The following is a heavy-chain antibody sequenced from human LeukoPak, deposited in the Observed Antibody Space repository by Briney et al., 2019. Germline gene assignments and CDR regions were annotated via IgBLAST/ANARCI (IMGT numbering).Heavy chain of an antibody. D-gene: IGHD2-2*01. CDR1: GFTFSDYY. CDR2: ISSSGSTI. J-gene: IGHJ4*02. V-gene: IGHV3-11*01. Sequence: GGSLRLSCAASGFTFSDYYMSWIRQAPGKGLEWVSYISSSGSTIYYADSVKGRFTISRDNAKNSLYLQMNSLRAEDTAVYYCASYCSSTSCSIDYWGQGTLVIVSS. CDR3: ASYCSSTSCSIDY.